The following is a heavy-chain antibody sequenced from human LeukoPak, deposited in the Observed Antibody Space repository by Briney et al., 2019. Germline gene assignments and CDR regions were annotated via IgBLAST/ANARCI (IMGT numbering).Heavy chain of an antibody. J-gene: IGHJ4*02. V-gene: IGHV3-30-3*01. CDR3: ARPQGGRQLWLHFDY. Sequence: GSLRLSCAASGFTFSDYAIHWVRPAPGKGLEWVSAISYDGSSQYYADSLKGRFTISRDNSRNTVYLQMNSLRVEDSAVYYCARPQGGRQLWLHFDYWGQGTLVTVSS. CDR1: GFTFSDYA. CDR2: ISYDGSSQ. D-gene: IGHD5-18*01.